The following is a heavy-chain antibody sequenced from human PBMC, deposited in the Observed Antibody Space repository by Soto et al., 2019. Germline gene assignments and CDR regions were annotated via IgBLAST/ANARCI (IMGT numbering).Heavy chain of an antibody. CDR2: ISYDGSNK. V-gene: IGHV3-30*18. J-gene: IGHJ6*02. Sequence: PAGCVRQTGEASESAFSSCGMYWVSQAPGKGLEWVAVISYDGSNKYYADSVKGRFTISRDNSKNTLYLQMNSLRAEDTAVYYCAKDYGSGSRYSYYGMDVWGQGTTVTVSS. CDR1: ESAFSSCG. D-gene: IGHD3-10*01. CDR3: AKDYGSGSRYSYYGMDV.